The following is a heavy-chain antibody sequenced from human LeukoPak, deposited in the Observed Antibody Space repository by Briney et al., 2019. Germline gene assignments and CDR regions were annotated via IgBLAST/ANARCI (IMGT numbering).Heavy chain of an antibody. CDR2: ISYDGSNK. Sequence: GRSLRLSCAASGFTFSSYAMHWVRQAPGKGLEWVAVISYDGSNKYYADSVKGRFTISRDNSKNTLYLQMNSLRAEDTAVYYCARKPLLAEWELLGLDYWGQGTLVTVSS. J-gene: IGHJ4*02. CDR1: GFTFSSYA. V-gene: IGHV3-30*04. CDR3: ARKPLLAEWELLGLDY. D-gene: IGHD1-26*01.